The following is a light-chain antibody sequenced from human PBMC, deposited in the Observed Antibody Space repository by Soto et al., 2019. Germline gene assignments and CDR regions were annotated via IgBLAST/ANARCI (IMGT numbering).Light chain of an antibody. CDR2: EVS. Sequence: QSALTQPPSASGSPGQSVTISCTGTSSDVGGYNYVSWYQQHPGKAPKLMISEVSKRPSGVPDRFSGSKSGNTASLTVSGLQAEDEADYYCSSYAGSNNVFGTGTQLTVL. J-gene: IGLJ1*01. V-gene: IGLV2-8*01. CDR1: SSDVGGYNY. CDR3: SSYAGSNNV.